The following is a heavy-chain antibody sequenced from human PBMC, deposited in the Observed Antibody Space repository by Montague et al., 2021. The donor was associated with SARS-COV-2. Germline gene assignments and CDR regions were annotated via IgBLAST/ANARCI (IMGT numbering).Heavy chain of an antibody. J-gene: IGHJ6*02. CDR1: GFTFSSYE. V-gene: IGHV3-48*03. CDR3: ASRKSSSSWYYYYGMDV. Sequence: SMRLSCSASGFTFSSYEMNWVRQAPGKGLEWVSYISSSGSTIYYXDSVKGRFTISRDNAKNSLYLQMNSLRAEDTAVYYCASRKSSSSWYYYYGMDVWGQGTTVTVSS. CDR2: ISSSGSTI. D-gene: IGHD6-13*01.